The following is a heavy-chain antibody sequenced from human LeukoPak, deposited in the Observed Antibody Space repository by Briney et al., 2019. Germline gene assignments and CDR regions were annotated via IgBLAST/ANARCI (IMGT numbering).Heavy chain of an antibody. Sequence: PGESLRLSCAASGFTFSSYAMSWVRQAPGKGLEWVSGISTSGGSTSYADSVKGRFTLSRDESRNTVYLQLNNLRVEDTAVYYCAKASWVSSADAVWWGQGTLVTVSS. J-gene: IGHJ4*02. V-gene: IGHV3-23*01. D-gene: IGHD3-16*01. CDR2: ISTSGGST. CDR1: GFTFSSYA. CDR3: AKASWVSSADAVW.